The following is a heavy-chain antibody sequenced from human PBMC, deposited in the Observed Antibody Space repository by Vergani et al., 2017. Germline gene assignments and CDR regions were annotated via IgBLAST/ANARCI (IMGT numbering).Heavy chain of an antibody. CDR1: GFTFSSYE. V-gene: IGHV3-48*03. Sequence: EVQLVESGGGLVQPGGSLRLSCAASGFTFSSYEMNWVRQAPGKGLEWVSYISSSGSTIYYADSVKGRFTISRDNSKNTLYLQMNSLRAEDTAVYYCARVQDSYHAFDIWGQGTMVTVSS. CDR2: ISSSGSTI. J-gene: IGHJ3*02. CDR3: ARVQDSYHAFDI. D-gene: IGHD5-18*01.